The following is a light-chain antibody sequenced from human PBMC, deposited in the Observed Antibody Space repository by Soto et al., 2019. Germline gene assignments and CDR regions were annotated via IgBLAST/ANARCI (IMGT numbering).Light chain of an antibody. Sequence: QSVLTQPPSASGTPGQRVIISCSGSSSNLGSNSGNWYQQLPGTAPKLLIYNTYQRPLGVPDRFSGSKSGTSASLAISGLQSEDDGDYFCAAWDDSLNGPVFGGVTTLTVL. CDR3: AAWDDSLNGPV. V-gene: IGLV1-44*01. CDR1: SSNLGSNS. CDR2: NTY. J-gene: IGLJ3*02.